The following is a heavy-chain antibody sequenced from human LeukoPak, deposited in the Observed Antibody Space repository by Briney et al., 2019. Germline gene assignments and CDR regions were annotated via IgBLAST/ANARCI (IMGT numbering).Heavy chain of an antibody. Sequence: GGSLRLSCAASGFTFSSFAMSWVPQAPGKGLEWVSTISGSGGSTNYADSVKGRFTFSRDNPKKTLYLQMNSLRAEDTAVYYCAKDLPDYGDYIEGSWGQGTLVTVSS. CDR1: GFTFSSFA. CDR3: AKDLPDYGDYIEGS. D-gene: IGHD4-17*01. CDR2: ISGSGGST. V-gene: IGHV3-23*01. J-gene: IGHJ5*02.